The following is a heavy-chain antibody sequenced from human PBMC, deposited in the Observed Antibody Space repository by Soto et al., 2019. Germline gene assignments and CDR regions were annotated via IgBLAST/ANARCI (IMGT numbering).Heavy chain of an antibody. D-gene: IGHD5-18*01. CDR1: GVSISSSTQY. V-gene: IGHV4-39*07. CDR3: ARRYGKNAFDI. CDR2: IYSSGRT. Sequence: SETLSLTCIVSGVSISSSTQYWGWIRQPPGKGLEWLASIYSSGRTYYNPPLKSRLTISVDTSKNQFSLKLSSVTAADTAVYYCARRYGKNAFDIWGQGTMVTVSS. J-gene: IGHJ3*02.